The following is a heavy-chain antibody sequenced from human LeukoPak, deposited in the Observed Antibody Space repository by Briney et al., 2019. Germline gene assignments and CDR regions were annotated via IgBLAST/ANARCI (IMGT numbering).Heavy chain of an antibody. Sequence: SETLSPTCTVSGGSISSYYWSWIRQPPGKGLEWIGYIYYSGSTNYNPSLKSRVTISVDTSKNQFSLKLSSVTAADTAVYYCARGGYDFWSGYYTHWGQGTLVTVSS. CDR3: ARGGYDFWSGYYTH. V-gene: IGHV4-59*01. D-gene: IGHD3-3*01. CDR2: IYYSGST. J-gene: IGHJ4*02. CDR1: GGSISSYY.